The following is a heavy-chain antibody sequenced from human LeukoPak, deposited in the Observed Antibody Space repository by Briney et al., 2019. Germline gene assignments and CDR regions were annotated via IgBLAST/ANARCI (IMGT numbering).Heavy chain of an antibody. D-gene: IGHD6-25*01. Sequence: PGRSVRLSCAASGFTFDDYAMHWVRQAPGKGREWVSGISWNSGSIGYADSVKGRFTNSRDNAKNSLYLQMTCLRLEDMALYDCAKDRRPYYYYMDVWGKGTTVTVSS. V-gene: IGHV3-9*03. CDR3: AKDRRPYYYYMDV. J-gene: IGHJ6*03. CDR1: GFTFDDYA. CDR2: ISWNSGSI.